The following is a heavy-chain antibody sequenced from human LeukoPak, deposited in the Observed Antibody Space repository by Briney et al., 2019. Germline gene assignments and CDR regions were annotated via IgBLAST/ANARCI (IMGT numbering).Heavy chain of an antibody. CDR3: ARNRALTTPFDY. J-gene: IGHJ4*02. V-gene: IGHV3-21*01. D-gene: IGHD1-1*01. CDR2: ISSSSNYI. CDR1: GFTFSSYS. Sequence: GGSLRLSCAASGFTFSSYSMNWVRQAQGKGLEWVSRISSSSNYIDHADSVKGRFTISRDNANNSLYLQMNSLRAEDTAVYYCARNRALTTPFDYWGQGTLVTVSS.